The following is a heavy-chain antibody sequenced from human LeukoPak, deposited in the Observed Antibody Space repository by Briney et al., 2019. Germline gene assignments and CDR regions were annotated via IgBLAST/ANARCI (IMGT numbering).Heavy chain of an antibody. V-gene: IGHV3-23*01. CDR1: GFTFTSYV. CDR3: VRRTASDF. D-gene: IGHD2-21*02. J-gene: IGHJ4*02. CDR2: VGGGGDYT. Sequence: GGHLRLSCAASGFTFTSYVMSWVRQAPGKGLECVASVGGGGDYTYYSDSVKGRFTISRDNSENTVYLQMKSLRAEDTAVYYCVRRTASDFWGQGALVTASS.